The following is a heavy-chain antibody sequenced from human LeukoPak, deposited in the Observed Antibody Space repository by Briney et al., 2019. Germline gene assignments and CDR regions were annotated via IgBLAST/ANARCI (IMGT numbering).Heavy chain of an antibody. D-gene: IGHD4-17*01. V-gene: IGHV4-39*07. CDR2: VYYSGSS. CDR3: ARDVTKDYFDY. CDR1: GGSISSSSYF. Sequence: SETLSLTCTVSGGSISSSSYFWGWIRQPPGKGLEWIGSVYYSGSSYYNPSLKSRVTISVDTSKNQFSLKLSSVTAADTAVYYCARDVTKDYFDYWGQGTLVTVSS. J-gene: IGHJ4*02.